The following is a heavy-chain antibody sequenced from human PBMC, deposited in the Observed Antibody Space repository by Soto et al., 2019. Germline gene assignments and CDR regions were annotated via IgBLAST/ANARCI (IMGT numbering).Heavy chain of an antibody. V-gene: IGHV3-30-3*01. D-gene: IGHD6-13*01. J-gene: IGHJ4*02. Sequence: GSLRLSCAASGFTFSSYAMFWVRQAPGKGLEWVAVISYDGSNNYYADSVKGRFTFSRDNSKKMLYLQMNSLRAEDTAVYYCARVGRQQLVLGHFDFWGREPRSPSPQ. CDR1: GFTFSSYA. CDR3: ARVGRQQLVLGHFDF. CDR2: ISYDGSNN.